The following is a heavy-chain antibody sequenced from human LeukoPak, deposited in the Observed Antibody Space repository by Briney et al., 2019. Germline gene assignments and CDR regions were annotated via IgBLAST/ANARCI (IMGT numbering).Heavy chain of an antibody. Sequence: PGGSLRLSCAASGFTFSSYEMNWVRQAPGKGLEWISYITSSGSTIYYADSVRGRFSISRDNAKNSLYLQMNSLRAEDTAVYCCAKLRGYSYGYAPDYWGQGTLVTVSS. CDR2: ITSSGSTI. V-gene: IGHV3-48*03. CDR3: AKLRGYSYGYAPDY. D-gene: IGHD5-18*01. J-gene: IGHJ4*02. CDR1: GFTFSSYE.